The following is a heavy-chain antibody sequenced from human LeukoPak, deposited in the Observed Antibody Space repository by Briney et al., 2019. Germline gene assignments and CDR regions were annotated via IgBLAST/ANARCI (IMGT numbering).Heavy chain of an antibody. J-gene: IGHJ6*02. CDR2: IYYSGST. D-gene: IGHD3-22*01. V-gene: IGHV4-59*01. CDR1: GGSISSYY. CDR3: ARSYNSRGYYYYCMDV. Sequence: SETLPLTCTVSGGSISSYYRSWIRQPPGKGLEWIGYIYYSGSTGYNPSLKSRVTISVDTSKNQFSLKLSSVTAADTAVYYCARSYNSRGYYYYCMDVWGQGTAVTVSS.